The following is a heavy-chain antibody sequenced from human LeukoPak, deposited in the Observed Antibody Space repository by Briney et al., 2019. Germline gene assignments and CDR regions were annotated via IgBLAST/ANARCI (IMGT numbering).Heavy chain of an antibody. D-gene: IGHD6-19*01. Sequence: ASVKVSCKASGYTFTSYYMHWVRQAPGQGLEWMGIINPSGGSTSYAQKFQGRVTMTRDMSTSTVYMELSSLRSEDTAVYYCARDKVAGTEDPYYMDVWGKGTTATVSS. CDR2: INPSGGST. J-gene: IGHJ6*03. CDR3: ARDKVAGTEDPYYMDV. V-gene: IGHV1-46*01. CDR1: GYTFTSYY.